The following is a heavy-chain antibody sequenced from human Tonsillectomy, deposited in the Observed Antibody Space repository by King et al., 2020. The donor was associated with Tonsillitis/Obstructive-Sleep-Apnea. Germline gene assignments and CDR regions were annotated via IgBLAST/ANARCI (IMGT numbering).Heavy chain of an antibody. CDR3: AKGGLAHDAFDI. CDR2: ISHSGST. CDR1: GGSFSGYY. Sequence: VQLQQWGAGLLKPSETLSLTCAVYGGSFSGYYWSWIRQPPGKGLEWIGEISHSGSTNYNPSLKSRVTISVDTSRNQFSLRLTSITAADTALYYCAKGGLAHDAFDIWGQGTMVTVSS. J-gene: IGHJ3*02. V-gene: IGHV4-34*01.